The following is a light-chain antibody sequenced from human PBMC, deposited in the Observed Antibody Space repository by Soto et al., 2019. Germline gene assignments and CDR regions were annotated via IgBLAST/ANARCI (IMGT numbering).Light chain of an antibody. Sequence: QPVLTQPASVSASPGQSVSISCTGTSSDVGGYNYVSWYQHYPGKAPKLIIYDVSNRPSGISNRFSGSKSGNTASLTISGLQAEDEADYYCSSFARSSTLVFGGGTQLTVL. CDR2: DVS. CDR1: SSDVGGYNY. CDR3: SSFARSSTLV. V-gene: IGLV2-14*03. J-gene: IGLJ2*01.